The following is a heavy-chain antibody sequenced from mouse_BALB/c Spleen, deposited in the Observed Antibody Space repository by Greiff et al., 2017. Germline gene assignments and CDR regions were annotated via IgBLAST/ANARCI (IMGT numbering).Heavy chain of an antibody. D-gene: IGHD1-1*01. J-gene: IGHJ3*01. V-gene: IGHV1-82*01. CDR2: IYPGDGDT. Sequence: VQLQQSGPELVKPGASVKISCKASGYAFSSSWMNWVKQRPGQGLEWIGRIYPGDGDTNYNGKFKGKATLTADKSSSTAYMQLSSLTSVDSAVYFCARRGITTASFAYWGQGTLVTVSA. CDR3: ARRGITTASFAY. CDR1: GYAFSSSW.